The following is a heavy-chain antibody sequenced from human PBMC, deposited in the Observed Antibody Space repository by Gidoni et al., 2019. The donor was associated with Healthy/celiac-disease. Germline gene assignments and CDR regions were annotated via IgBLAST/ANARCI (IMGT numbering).Heavy chain of an antibody. D-gene: IGHD2-15*01. J-gene: IGHJ6*02. CDR3: ARDEGGYDYYYYYGMDV. CDR1: GFTFSSYG. Sequence: QVQLVESGGGVVQPGGSLRLSCAASGFTFSSYGMHWVRQAPGKGLEWVAVIWYDGSNKYYADSVKGRFTISRDNSKNTLYLQMNSLRAEDTAVYYCARDEGGYDYYYYYGMDVWGQGTTVTVSS. CDR2: IWYDGSNK. V-gene: IGHV3-33*01.